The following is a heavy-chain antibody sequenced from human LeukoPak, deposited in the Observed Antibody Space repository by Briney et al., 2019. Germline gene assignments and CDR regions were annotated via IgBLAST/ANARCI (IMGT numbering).Heavy chain of an antibody. Sequence: HPGRSLRLSCAASGFTFSSYAMHWVRQAPGKGLEWVAVISYDGSNKYYAGSVKGRFTISRDNSKNTLYLQMNSLRAEDTAVHYCARDLFANEYVWGSPDYWGQGTLVTVSS. J-gene: IGHJ4*02. CDR2: ISYDGSNK. D-gene: IGHD3-16*01. CDR1: GFTFSSYA. V-gene: IGHV3-30*04. CDR3: ARDLFANEYVWGSPDY.